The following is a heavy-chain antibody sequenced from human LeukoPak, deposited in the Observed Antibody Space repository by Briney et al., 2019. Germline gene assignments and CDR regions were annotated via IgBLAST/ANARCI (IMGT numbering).Heavy chain of an antibody. D-gene: IGHD3-10*01. V-gene: IGHV3-7*01. CDR3: AREGSGESWPTLDI. CDR2: MKHDGSEI. Sequence: PGGSLRLSCAASGFTFNTYWMAWIRQVPGKGLGWVANMKHDGSEIYYGGSVKGRFTISRDNAKNSLYLQMNSLRVEDTAVYYCAREGSGESWPTLDIWGQGTTVTVSS. CDR1: GFTFNTYW. J-gene: IGHJ3*02.